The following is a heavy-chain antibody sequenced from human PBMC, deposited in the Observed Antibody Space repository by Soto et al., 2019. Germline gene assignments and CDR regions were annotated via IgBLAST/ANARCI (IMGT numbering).Heavy chain of an antibody. J-gene: IGHJ3*02. Sequence: VGSLRLSCAASGFTFSDYYMSWIRQAPGKGLEWVSYISSSGSTIYYADSVKGRFTISRDNARNSLYLQMDSLRAVDTAVYFCVRTVMGATFDIWGQGTMVTVSS. CDR1: GFTFSDYY. D-gene: IGHD1-26*01. V-gene: IGHV3-11*01. CDR2: ISSSGSTI. CDR3: VRTVMGATFDI.